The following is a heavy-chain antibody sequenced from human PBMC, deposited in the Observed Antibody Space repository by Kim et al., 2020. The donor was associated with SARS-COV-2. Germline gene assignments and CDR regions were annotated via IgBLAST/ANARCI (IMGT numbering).Heavy chain of an antibody. CDR1: GCSISSGGYY. D-gene: IGHD2-15*01. CDR3: ETPPLVVAGSPDY. Sequence: SESLSLSCTVSGCSISSGGYYWIWLRPQPGMGLEWIGYMNYSDINYYNSSLERRVTISVDTSKYLFSLMLSPVTAAATFSYCSETPPLVVAGSPDY. V-gene: IGHV4-31*03. CDR2: MNYSDIN. J-gene: IGHJ4*01.